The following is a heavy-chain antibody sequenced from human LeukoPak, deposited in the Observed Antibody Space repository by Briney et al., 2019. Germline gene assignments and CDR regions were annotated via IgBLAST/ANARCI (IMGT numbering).Heavy chain of an antibody. CDR2: IIPIFGTA. CDR1: GGTFISYA. Sequence: SVKVSCKASGGTFISYAISWVRQAPGQGLEWMGGIIPIFGTANYAQKLQGRVTITTDESTSTAYMELSSLRSEDTAVYYCASGYSYGAYYYYMDVWGKGTTVTVSS. CDR3: ASGYSYGAYYYYMDV. D-gene: IGHD5-18*01. J-gene: IGHJ6*03. V-gene: IGHV1-69*05.